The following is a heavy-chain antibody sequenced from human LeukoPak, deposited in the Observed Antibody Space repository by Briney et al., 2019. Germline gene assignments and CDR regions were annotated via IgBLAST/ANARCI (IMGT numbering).Heavy chain of an antibody. Sequence: PGGSLRLSCAASGVTFSKVGMQGGRQAPGKGVEWVAFIRLDRTSEFYADSVKGRFTISRDNSQNTFSLQLNNLRTEDTALYYCAKTSLSDPSGHYYYMDVWGKGTTVTVSS. CDR1: GVTFSKVG. J-gene: IGHJ6*03. D-gene: IGHD3-3*01. V-gene: IGHV3-30*02. CDR3: AKTSLSDPSGHYYYMDV. CDR2: IRLDRTSE.